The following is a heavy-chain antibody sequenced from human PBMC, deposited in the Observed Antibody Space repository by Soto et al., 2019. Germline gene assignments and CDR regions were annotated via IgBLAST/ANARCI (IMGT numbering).Heavy chain of an antibody. CDR3: ARALLSGYYDSPSDY. V-gene: IGHV4-4*02. CDR1: GDSISSRNW. J-gene: IGHJ4*02. CDR2: IYHSGDT. D-gene: IGHD3-22*01. Sequence: QVHLQESGPGLVKPSGTLSLTCAVSGDSISSRNWWSWVRQPPGKGLEWIGEIYHSGDTNYNPSLEGRVTVSMDKSKNQFALELSPVTAADTAVYYCARALLSGYYDSPSDYWGQGTLVTVSS.